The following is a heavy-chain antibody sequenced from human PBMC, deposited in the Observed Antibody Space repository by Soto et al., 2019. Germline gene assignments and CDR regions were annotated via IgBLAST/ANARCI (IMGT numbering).Heavy chain of an antibody. CDR1: GYSFAGYW. J-gene: IGHJ4*02. CDR3: ARQIYDSDTGPNSQYYFDS. D-gene: IGHD3-22*01. Sequence: GDSLTLSCKGSGYSFAGYWITWVRQKPGKGLEWMGRIDPSDSQTYYSPSFRGHVTISVTKSITTVFLQWSSLRASDTAMYYCARQIYDSDTGPNSQYYFDSWGQGPPVSVSS. CDR2: IDPSDSQT. V-gene: IGHV5-10-1*01.